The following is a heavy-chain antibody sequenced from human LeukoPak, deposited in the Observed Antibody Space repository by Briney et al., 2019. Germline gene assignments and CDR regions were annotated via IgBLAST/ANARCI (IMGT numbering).Heavy chain of an antibody. CDR2: ISSSSSYI. D-gene: IGHD1-1*01. CDR3: ARDANDALDY. J-gene: IGHJ4*02. CDR1: GFTFSSYS. V-gene: IGHV3-21*01. Sequence: KPGGSLRLSCAASGFTFSSYSMNWVRQAPGKGLEWVSSISSSSSYIYYADSVKGRFTISRDNAKNSLYLQMYSLRAEDTAVYYCARDANDALDYWGQGTLVTVSS.